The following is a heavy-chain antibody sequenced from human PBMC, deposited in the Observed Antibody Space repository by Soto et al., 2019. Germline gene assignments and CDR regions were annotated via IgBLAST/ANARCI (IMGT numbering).Heavy chain of an antibody. J-gene: IGHJ5*02. V-gene: IGHV4-39*07. D-gene: IGHD3-10*01. Sequence: SDTLSLTFTVSGCSISSSSYYWCWILQPPGKGLEWIGSIYYSGSTYYNPSLKSRVTISVDTSKNQFSLKLSSVTAADTAVYYCASLLYGSGSYYWFDPCGQGSLFSVSS. CDR3: ASLLYGSGSYYWFDP. CDR2: IYYSGST. CDR1: GCSISSSSYY.